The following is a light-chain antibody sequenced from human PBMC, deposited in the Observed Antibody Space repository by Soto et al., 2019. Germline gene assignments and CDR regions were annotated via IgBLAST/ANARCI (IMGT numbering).Light chain of an antibody. J-gene: IGKJ5*01. CDR1: QSVSNNY. CDR2: GAS. V-gene: IGKV3D-20*02. CDR3: QQRSNWPTIT. Sequence: EIVLTQSPGTRSLSPGERATLSCRASQSVSNNYLAWYQQKPGQAPRLLIYGASNRATGIPDRFSGIGSGTDFTLTISRLETEDFAVYYCQQRSNWPTITFGQGTRLEIK.